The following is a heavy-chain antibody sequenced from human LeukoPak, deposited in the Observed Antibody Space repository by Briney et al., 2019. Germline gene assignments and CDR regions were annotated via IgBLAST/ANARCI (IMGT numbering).Heavy chain of an antibody. Sequence: GGSLRLSCAASGFTFSSYSMNWVRQAPGKGLEWVSSISSSSSYIYYTDSVKGRFTISRDNAKNSLYLQMNSLRAEDTAVYYCASDLASPFDYWGQGTLVTVSS. V-gene: IGHV3-21*01. CDR3: ASDLASPFDY. J-gene: IGHJ4*02. CDR1: GFTFSSYS. D-gene: IGHD6-6*01. CDR2: ISSSSSYI.